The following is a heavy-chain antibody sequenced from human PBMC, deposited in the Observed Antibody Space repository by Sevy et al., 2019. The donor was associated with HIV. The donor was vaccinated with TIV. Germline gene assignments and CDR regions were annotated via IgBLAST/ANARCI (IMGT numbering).Heavy chain of an antibody. D-gene: IGHD2-15*01. Sequence: GGSLRLSCAASGFSVSSNYMSWVRQNPGKGPEWVSVIHSGGKISYADSVQGRFTISRDNSKNTLYLQMNSLKAEDTAVYYCAREDIVLGEDNYYGIDVWGQGTTVTVSS. J-gene: IGHJ6*02. CDR2: IHSGGKI. V-gene: IGHV3-53*01. CDR1: GFSVSSNY. CDR3: AREDIVLGEDNYYGIDV.